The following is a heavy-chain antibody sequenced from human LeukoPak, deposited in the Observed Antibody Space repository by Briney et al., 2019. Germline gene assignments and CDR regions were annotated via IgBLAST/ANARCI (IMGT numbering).Heavy chain of an antibody. J-gene: IGHJ4*02. V-gene: IGHV4-39*01. CDR1: GGSIRSSSYY. Sequence: SETLSLPFTVSGGSIRSSSYYWGWVRPPPGKGLGGVGGIYYSGSTYYNPSLKSRVTISVDTSKNQFSLKLSSVTAADTAVYYCARHRCSSTSCYVRWRNPPIDYWGQGTLVTVSS. CDR3: ARHRCSSTSCYVRWRNPPIDY. CDR2: IYYSGST. D-gene: IGHD2-2*01.